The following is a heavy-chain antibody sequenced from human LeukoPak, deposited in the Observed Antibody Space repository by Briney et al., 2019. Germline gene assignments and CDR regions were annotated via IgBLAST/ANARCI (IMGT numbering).Heavy chain of an antibody. CDR3: ARNIAARQAAFDI. Sequence: PGGSLTLAWAAAGFTVGDYYIGCVRQAGGNWRGWGSYISSGGSTIYYADTVKGRFPISRNNAKNSLYLQMNSLRAEDTAVYYCARNIAARQAAFDIWGQGTMVTVSS. CDR1: GFTVGDYY. CDR2: ISSGGSTI. V-gene: IGHV3-11*01. D-gene: IGHD6-6*01. J-gene: IGHJ3*02.